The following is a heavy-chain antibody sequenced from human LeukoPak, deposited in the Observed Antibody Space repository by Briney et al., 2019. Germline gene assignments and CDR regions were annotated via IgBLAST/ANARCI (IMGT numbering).Heavy chain of an antibody. CDR2: ISTSNGHA. J-gene: IGHJ4*02. Sequence: ASVKVSCKASGYPRGTYAITWVRQAPGQGLEWMGWISTSNGHADYAHKFQDRVTMTTDSSTNTAYMEPQSLRSDDTAVYYCAGPGNFYYDSWGRGTLVTVSS. D-gene: IGHD1-1*01. CDR3: AGPGNFYYDS. V-gene: IGHV1-18*01. CDR1: GYPRGTYA.